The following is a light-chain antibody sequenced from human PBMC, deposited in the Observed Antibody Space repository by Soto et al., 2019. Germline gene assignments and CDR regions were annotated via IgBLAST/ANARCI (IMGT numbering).Light chain of an antibody. Sequence: QSALTQPASVSGSPGQSITISCTGTASDVAAYNYVSWYQQHPDKAPKLMIYDVSYRPSGVSNRFSGSKSGNTASLTISGLQAEDEADYYCSSYTSSTVVFGNGTKVTVL. V-gene: IGLV2-14*03. CDR1: ASDVAAYNY. CDR2: DVS. CDR3: SSYTSSTVV. J-gene: IGLJ1*01.